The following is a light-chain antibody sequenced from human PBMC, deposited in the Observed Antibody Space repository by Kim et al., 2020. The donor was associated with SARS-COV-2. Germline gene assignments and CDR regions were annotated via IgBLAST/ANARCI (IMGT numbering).Light chain of an antibody. CDR1: QSIASNY. Sequence: DIQMTQSPSSLSASVGDRVTLTCRAGQSIASNYLNWYQQKPGKAPKLLIYAASILQSGVPSRFTGSASGTDFTLTITTLQPEDFATYYCQQTYSPPYTFGQETKLEI. V-gene: IGKV1-39*01. J-gene: IGKJ2*01. CDR3: QQTYSPPYT. CDR2: AAS.